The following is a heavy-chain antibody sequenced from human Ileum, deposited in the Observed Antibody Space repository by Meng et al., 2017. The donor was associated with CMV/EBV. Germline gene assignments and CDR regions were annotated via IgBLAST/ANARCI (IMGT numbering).Heavy chain of an antibody. D-gene: IGHD1-14*01. V-gene: IGHV4-61*02. Sequence: QGQVAASGPGPVKSAETLSLTCTVSGDSITSGSNYWSWNRQPAGKELEWIGRISTSGITIYNPSLSSRVTLSLDTSKNHFSLQLSSVTAADTAVYYCARLVNRSLFDYWGQGTLVTVSS. CDR1: GDSITSGSNY. CDR3: ARLVNRSLFDY. CDR2: ISTSGIT. J-gene: IGHJ4*02.